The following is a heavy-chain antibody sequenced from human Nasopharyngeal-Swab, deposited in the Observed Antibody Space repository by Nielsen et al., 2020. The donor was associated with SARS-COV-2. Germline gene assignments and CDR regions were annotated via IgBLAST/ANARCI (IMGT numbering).Heavy chain of an antibody. V-gene: IGHV1-46*01. CDR1: GYTFTSYY. CDR2: INPSGGST. Sequence: ASVKVSCRASGYTFTSYYMHWVRQAPGQGLEWMGIINPSGGSTSYAQKFQGRVTMTRDTSTSTVYMELSSLRSEDTAVHYCARTYGSGSYMDVWGKGTTVTVSS. D-gene: IGHD3-10*01. J-gene: IGHJ6*03. CDR3: ARTYGSGSYMDV.